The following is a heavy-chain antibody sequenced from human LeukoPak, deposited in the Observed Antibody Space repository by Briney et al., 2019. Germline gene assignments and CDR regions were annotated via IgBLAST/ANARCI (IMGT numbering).Heavy chain of an antibody. V-gene: IGHV1-69*06. D-gene: IGHD5-12*01. J-gene: IGHJ6*03. Sequence: SVKVSCKASGGTFSSYAISWVRQAPRQGLEWMGRIIPIFGTANYAQKFQGRVTITADKSTSTAYMELSSLRSEDTAVYYCARDRKGGGLRLGSYYYYMDVWGKGTTVTVSS. CDR3: ARDRKGGGLRLGSYYYYMDV. CDR1: GGTFSSYA. CDR2: IIPIFGTA.